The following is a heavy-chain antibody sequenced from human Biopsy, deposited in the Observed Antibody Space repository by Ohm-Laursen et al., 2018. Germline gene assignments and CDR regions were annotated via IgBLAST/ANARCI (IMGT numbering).Heavy chain of an antibody. J-gene: IGHJ3*02. CDR3: ARVFGGAYYSYAFDI. CDR1: DYTFYSYG. CDR2: ITADEK. V-gene: IGHV1-18*04. D-gene: IGHD1-26*01. Sequence: SVKVSCKVSDYTFYSYGITWVRRAPGQGLEWMGWITADEKNSAPKFQGRVTMTTDMSTGTAYMELRGLKSDDTAVYYCARVFGGAYYSYAFDIWGQGTLVIVSS.